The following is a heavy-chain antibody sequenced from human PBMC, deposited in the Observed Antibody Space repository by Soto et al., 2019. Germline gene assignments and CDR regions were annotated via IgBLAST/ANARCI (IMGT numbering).Heavy chain of an antibody. CDR1: GGSISSNY. Sequence: SETLSLTCTVSGGSISSNYWTWIRQPPGKGLEWIGYVYNSGSTNYNPSPKSRVTISEDTSKSQFSLKVNSMTAADTAVYYCARYRREAVAGYTLDNWGQGILVTVSS. CDR3: ARYRREAVAGYTLDN. D-gene: IGHD6-13*01. J-gene: IGHJ4*02. V-gene: IGHV4-59*01. CDR2: VYNSGST.